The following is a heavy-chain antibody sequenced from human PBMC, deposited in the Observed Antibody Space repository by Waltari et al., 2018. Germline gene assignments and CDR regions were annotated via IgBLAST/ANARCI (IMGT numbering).Heavy chain of an antibody. CDR3: AREDYYGSGSYNWLDP. J-gene: IGHJ5*02. Sequence: QVQLQESGPGLVKPSETLSLTCTVSGGSFSNYYWSWIRQPPGKGLEWIGYIDYSGSTMYSPSLKSRTTISVDLSKDQFSLKLSSVTAADTAVYYCAREDYYGSGSYNWLDPWGQGTLVIVSS. V-gene: IGHV4-59*13. CDR1: GGSFSNYY. CDR2: IDYSGST. D-gene: IGHD3-10*01.